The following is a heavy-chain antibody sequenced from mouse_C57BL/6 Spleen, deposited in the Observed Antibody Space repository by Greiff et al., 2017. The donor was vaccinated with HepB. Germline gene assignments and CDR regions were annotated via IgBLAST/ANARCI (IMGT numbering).Heavy chain of an antibody. Sequence: VQLQQSGPELVKPGASVKISCKASGYTFTDYYMNWVKQSHGKSLEWIGDINPNNGGTSYNQKFKGKATLTVDKSSSTAYMELRSLTSEDSAVYYCARRSVVAPFDYWGQGTTLTVSS. CDR1: GYTFTDYY. D-gene: IGHD1-1*01. V-gene: IGHV1-26*01. J-gene: IGHJ2*01. CDR2: INPNNGGT. CDR3: ARRSVVAPFDY.